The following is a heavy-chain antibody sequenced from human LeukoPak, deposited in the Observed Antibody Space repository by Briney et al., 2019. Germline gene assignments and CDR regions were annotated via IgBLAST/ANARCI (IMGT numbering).Heavy chain of an antibody. Sequence: PGGSLRLSCAASGFTFSIYSMNWVRQAPGKGLEWVSYISSSSSTIHYADSVKGRFTVSRDNAKNSLYLQMNSLRAEDTAVYYCARGYYGSGSYWDYWGRGTLVTVSS. CDR2: ISSSSSTI. CDR1: GFTFSIYS. J-gene: IGHJ4*02. D-gene: IGHD3-10*01. V-gene: IGHV3-48*01. CDR3: ARGYYGSGSYWDY.